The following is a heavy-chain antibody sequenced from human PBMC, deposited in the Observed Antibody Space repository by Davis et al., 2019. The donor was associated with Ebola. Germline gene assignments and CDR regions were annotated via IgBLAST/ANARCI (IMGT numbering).Heavy chain of an antibody. Sequence: AASVKVSCKASGYTLTSYYMHWVRQAPGQGLEWMGIINPSGGSTSYAQKFQGRVTMTRDTSTSTVYMELSSLRSEDTAVYYCARHDSSGYDAFDIWGQGTMITVSS. V-gene: IGHV1-46*03. CDR3: ARHDSSGYDAFDI. D-gene: IGHD3-22*01. CDR1: GYTLTSYY. J-gene: IGHJ3*02. CDR2: INPSGGST.